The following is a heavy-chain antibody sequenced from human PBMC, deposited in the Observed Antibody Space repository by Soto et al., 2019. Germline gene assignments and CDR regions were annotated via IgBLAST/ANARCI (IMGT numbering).Heavy chain of an antibody. CDR3: ARDNTAMAGVYYGMDV. D-gene: IGHD5-18*01. V-gene: IGHV1-2*04. J-gene: IGHJ6*02. CDR2: INPNSGGT. CDR1: GYTFTGYY. Sequence: GASVKVSCTASGYTFTGYYMHWVRQAPGQGLEWMGWINPNSGGTNYAQKFQGWVTMTRDTSISTAYMELSRLRSDGTAVYYCARDNTAMAGVYYGMDVWGQGTTVTVSS.